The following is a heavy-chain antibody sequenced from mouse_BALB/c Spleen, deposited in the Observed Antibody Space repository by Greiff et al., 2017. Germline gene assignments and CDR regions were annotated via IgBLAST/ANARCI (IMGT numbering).Heavy chain of an antibody. Sequence: VQLQQPGAELVKPGASVKLSCKASGYTFTSYWMHWVKQRPGQGLEWIGEINPSNGRTNYNEKFKSKATLTVDKSSSTAYMQLSSLTSEDSAVYYCAPSTMITTSLYAMDYWGQGTSVTVSS. V-gene: IGHV1S81*02. CDR1: GYTFTSYW. J-gene: IGHJ4*01. CDR3: APSTMITTSLYAMDY. D-gene: IGHD2-4*01. CDR2: INPSNGRT.